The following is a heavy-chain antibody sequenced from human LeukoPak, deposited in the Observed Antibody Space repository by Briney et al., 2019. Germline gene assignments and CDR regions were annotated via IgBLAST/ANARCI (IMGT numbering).Heavy chain of an antibody. Sequence: PGGSLRLSCAASGFTFSSYAMHWVRQAPGKGLEWVAVISYDGSNKYYADSVKGRFTISRDNSKNTLYLQMNSLRAEDTAVYYCARDKQQLVQFFFDYWGQGTLVTVSS. CDR2: ISYDGSNK. J-gene: IGHJ4*02. CDR3: ARDKQQLVQFFFDY. V-gene: IGHV3-30-3*01. D-gene: IGHD6-13*01. CDR1: GFTFSSYA.